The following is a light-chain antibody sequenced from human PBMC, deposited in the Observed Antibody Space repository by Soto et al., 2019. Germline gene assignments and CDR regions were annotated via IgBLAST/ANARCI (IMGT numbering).Light chain of an antibody. CDR2: DVS. CDR1: SSDVGGYNY. J-gene: IGLJ2*01. Sequence: QSALTQPASVSGSPGQSITISCTGTSSDVGGYNYVSWYQQHPGKAPKLMIYDVSNRPSGVSTRFSGSKSGNTASLTISGLQAEDEADYYCSSYTSSSTLVFGGGTKPPS. CDR3: SSYTSSSTLV. V-gene: IGLV2-14*01.